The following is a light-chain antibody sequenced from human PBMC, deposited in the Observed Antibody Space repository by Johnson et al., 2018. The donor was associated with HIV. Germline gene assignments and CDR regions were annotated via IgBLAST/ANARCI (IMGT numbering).Light chain of an antibody. CDR2: DNN. CDR1: SSNIGNHY. CDR3: GTWDSSLSTYV. V-gene: IGLV1-51*01. Sequence: QSVLTQPPSVSAAPGQKVTISCSGTSSNIGNHYVSWYQLIPGTAPKLLIYDNNQRPSGIPDRFSVSKFGPSATLGITGLQPGDEADYYCGTWDSSLSTYVFGSGTKVTVL. J-gene: IGLJ1*01.